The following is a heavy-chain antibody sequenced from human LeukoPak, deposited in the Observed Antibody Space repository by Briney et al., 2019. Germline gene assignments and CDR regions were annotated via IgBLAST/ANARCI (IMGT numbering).Heavy chain of an antibody. CDR1: GFTFTKAW. J-gene: IGHJ4*02. CDR3: TTDGDIGPRPIFDY. CDR2: IKSKRDGWTT. V-gene: IGHV3-15*01. Sequence: GSLRLSGAASGFTFTKAWMSWVRQVPGKGLKRIGRIKSKRDGWTTDYAAPVKGRFSMSSDDSHNAVYMQMYSLKTEDSAVYYCTTDGDIGPRPIFDYWGQGTLLTVSS. D-gene: IGHD6-6*01.